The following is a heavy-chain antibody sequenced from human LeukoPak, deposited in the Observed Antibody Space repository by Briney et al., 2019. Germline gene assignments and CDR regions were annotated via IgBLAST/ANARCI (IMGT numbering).Heavy chain of an antibody. J-gene: IGHJ4*02. V-gene: IGHV3-74*01. CDR1: GFTFSSYW. D-gene: IGHD4-23*01. Sequence: GGSLRLSCAASGFTFSSYWMNWVRQAPGKGLVWVSRIASDGSSTTYADSVKGRFSISRDNAKNTLYLQINSLRVEDTAVYYCARGRPHGNDYWGQGTLVTVSS. CDR2: IASDGSST. CDR3: ARGRPHGNDY.